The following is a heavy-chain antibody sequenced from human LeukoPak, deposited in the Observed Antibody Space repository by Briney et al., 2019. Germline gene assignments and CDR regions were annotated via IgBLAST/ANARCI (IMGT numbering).Heavy chain of an antibody. CDR1: GFTFSTFA. J-gene: IGHJ4*02. CDR2: IFPSGGEI. V-gene: IGHV3-23*01. CDR3: ATYRQVRLPFES. D-gene: IGHD4-17*01. Sequence: GGSLRLSCAASGFTFSTFAMIWVRQPPGKGLEWVSSIFPSGGEIHYADSVRGRFTISRDKSKSTLSLQMNSLRAEDTDIYCCATYRQVRLPFESWGQGTLVTVSS.